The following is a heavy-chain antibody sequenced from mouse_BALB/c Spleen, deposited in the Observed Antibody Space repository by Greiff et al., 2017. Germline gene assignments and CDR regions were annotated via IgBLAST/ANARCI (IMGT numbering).Heavy chain of an antibody. CDR2: ISSGSSTI. V-gene: IGHV5-17*02. J-gene: IGHJ4*01. D-gene: IGHD2-1*01. Sequence: DVQLVESGGGLVQPGGSRKLSCAASGFTFSSFGMHWVRQAPEKGLEWVAYISSGSSTIYYADTVKGRFTISRDNPKNTLFLQMTSLRSEDTAMYYCARRGGNYEGAMDYWGQGTSVTVSS. CDR3: ARRGGNYEGAMDY. CDR1: GFTFSSFG.